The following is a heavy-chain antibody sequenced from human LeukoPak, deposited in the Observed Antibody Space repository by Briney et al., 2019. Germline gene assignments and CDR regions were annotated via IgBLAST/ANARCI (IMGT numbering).Heavy chain of an antibody. CDR1: GYTFTSYD. CDR3: ARATAAGTFPDY. Sequence: EASVKVSCKASGYTFTSYDINWVRQATGQGLEWMGWMNPNSGNTGYAQKFQGRVTMTRNTSISTAYMELSSLRSEDTAVYYCARATAAGTFPDYWGQGTLVTVSS. CDR2: MNPNSGNT. D-gene: IGHD6-13*01. J-gene: IGHJ4*02. V-gene: IGHV1-8*01.